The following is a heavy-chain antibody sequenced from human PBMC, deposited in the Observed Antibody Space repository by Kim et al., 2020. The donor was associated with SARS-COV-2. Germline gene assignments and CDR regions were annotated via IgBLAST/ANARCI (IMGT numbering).Heavy chain of an antibody. CDR3: ARCGPGDYGMDV. V-gene: IGHV1-69*13. CDR2: IIPIFGTA. Sequence: SVKVSCKAYGGTFSSYAISWVRQAPGQGPEWMGGIIPIFGTANYAQKFQGRVTITADESTSTAYMELSSLRSEDTAVYYCARCGPGDYGMDVWGQGTTVTVSS. J-gene: IGHJ6*02. D-gene: IGHD7-27*01. CDR1: GGTFSSYA.